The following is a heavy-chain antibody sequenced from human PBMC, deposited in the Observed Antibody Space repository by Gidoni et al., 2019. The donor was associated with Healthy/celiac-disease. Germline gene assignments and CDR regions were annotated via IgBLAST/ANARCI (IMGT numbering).Heavy chain of an antibody. J-gene: IGHJ3*02. CDR2: ISGSGGST. V-gene: IGHV3-23*01. D-gene: IGHD3-10*02. CDR1: GFTFSSYA. CDR3: AKDTMSVGAFDI. Sequence: EVQLLGSGGGLVQPGGSLSPSCASSGFTFSSYALSWVRQAPGKGLEWVSAISGSGGSTYYADSVKGRFTITRDNSKNTLYLQVYSLRAEDTAVYYCAKDTMSVGAFDIWGQGTMVTVSS.